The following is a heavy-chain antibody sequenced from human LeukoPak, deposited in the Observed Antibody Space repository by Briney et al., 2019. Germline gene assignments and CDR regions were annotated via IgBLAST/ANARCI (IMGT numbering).Heavy chain of an antibody. CDR3: ARARTWNYVRYFDY. V-gene: IGHV3-48*01. J-gene: IGHJ4*02. Sequence: PGGSLRLSCADSGFTFSTSNMNWVRQAPGKGLEWISSITSSSATIYYADPVKGRFTISRDNAKNSLYLQMNSLRAEDTAVYYCARARTWNYVRYFDYWGRGTLVTVSS. CDR1: GFTFSTSN. D-gene: IGHD1-7*01. CDR2: ITSSSATI.